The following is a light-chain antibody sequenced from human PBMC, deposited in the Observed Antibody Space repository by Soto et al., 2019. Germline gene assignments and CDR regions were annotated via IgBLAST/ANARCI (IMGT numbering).Light chain of an antibody. CDR2: AAS. CDR1: QAIRTA. Sequence: AIHLTQSRSSVAASLVDMVTITCLASQAIRTALGWYQQKPGKVPKLLIYAASTLQSGVPSRFSGSGSGTDFTLTISSLQPEDSATYYCQQTYRTPLTFGGGTKVDIK. V-gene: IGKV1-6*01. CDR3: QQTYRTPLT. J-gene: IGKJ4*01.